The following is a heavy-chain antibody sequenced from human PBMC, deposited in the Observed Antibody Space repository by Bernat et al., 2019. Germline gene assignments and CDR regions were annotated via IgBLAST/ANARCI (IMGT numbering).Heavy chain of an antibody. V-gene: IGHV4-61*01. CDR1: GGSVSSGSYY. CDR2: IYYSGST. J-gene: IGHJ4*02. CDR3: ARAPRAKYSNYYFDY. Sequence: QVQLQESGPGLVKPSETLSLTCTVSGGSVSSGSYYWSWIRQPPGKGLEWIGYIYYSGSTNYNPSLKSRVTISVDTSKNQFSLKLSSVTAADTAVYYCARAPRAKYSNYYFDYWGQGTLVTVSS. D-gene: IGHD4-11*01.